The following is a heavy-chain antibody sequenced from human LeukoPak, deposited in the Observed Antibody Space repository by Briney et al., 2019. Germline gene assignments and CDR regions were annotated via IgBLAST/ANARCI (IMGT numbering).Heavy chain of an antibody. Sequence: GGSLRLSCAASGFTFSNAWMSWVRQAPGKGLEWVGRIKSKTDGGTTDYAAPVKGRFTISRDDSKNTLYLQMNCLKTEDTAVYYCTTSTFGGVIPDYWGQGTLVTVSS. CDR3: TTSTFGGVIPDY. J-gene: IGHJ4*02. V-gene: IGHV3-15*01. CDR1: GFTFSNAW. CDR2: IKSKTDGGTT. D-gene: IGHD3-16*01.